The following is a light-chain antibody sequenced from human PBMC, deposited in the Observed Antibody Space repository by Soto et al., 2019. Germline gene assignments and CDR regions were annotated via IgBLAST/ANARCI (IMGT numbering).Light chain of an antibody. CDR2: AAS. CDR3: QQYNRFSWT. CDR1: QGVGND. Sequence: DIQMTQSPSSLSASVGDRVTITCRASQGVGNDLAWFQQKPGKAPERLIYAASSLHSGVPSRFSGSGSGTEFTLTISSLQPDDVGSYFCQQYNRFSWTFGQGTKVEIK. J-gene: IGKJ1*01. V-gene: IGKV1-17*01.